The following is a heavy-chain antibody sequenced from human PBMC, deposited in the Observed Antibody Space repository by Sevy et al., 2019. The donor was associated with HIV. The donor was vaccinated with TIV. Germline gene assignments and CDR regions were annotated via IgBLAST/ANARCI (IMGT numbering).Heavy chain of an antibody. CDR2: ISYDGSDG. V-gene: IGHV3-30*18. CDR1: GFTFSNYA. J-gene: IGHJ4*02. CDR3: AKDPFNQNLRYCSSTRCSSTPD. Sequence: GGSLRLSCAASGFTFSNYAMHWVRQAPGKGLEWVAFISYDGSDGYYADSVKGRFSISRDNSKNTLYLQMNSLRAEETAVYYCAKDPFNQNLRYCSSTRCSSTPDWGQGTLVTVSS. D-gene: IGHD2-2*01.